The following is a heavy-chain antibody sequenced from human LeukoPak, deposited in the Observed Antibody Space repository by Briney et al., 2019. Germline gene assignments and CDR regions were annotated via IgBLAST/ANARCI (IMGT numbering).Heavy chain of an antibody. CDR2: IIPIFGTA. CDR1: GGTFSSYA. V-gene: IGHV1-69*13. D-gene: IGHD1-26*01. CDR3: ASRIVGATTLDY. J-gene: IGHJ4*02. Sequence: GASVKVSCKASGGTFSSYAISWVRQAPGQGLEWMGGIIPIFGTANYAQKFQGRVTITADESTSTAYMELSSLRSEDTAVYYCASRIVGATTLDYWGQGTLVTVSS.